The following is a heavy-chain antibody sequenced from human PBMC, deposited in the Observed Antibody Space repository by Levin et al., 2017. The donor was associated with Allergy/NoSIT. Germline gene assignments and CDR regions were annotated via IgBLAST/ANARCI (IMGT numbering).Heavy chain of an antibody. V-gene: IGHV3-23*01. CDR3: ARWNGYGDA. J-gene: IGHJ5*02. CDR2: ISGGSGTT. D-gene: IGHD1-1*01. Sequence: ASVKVSCAASGFSARTRGITWVRQAPGKGLEWVSGISGGSGTTHYADSVKGRFTVSSDDSNNTVHLHMNSLRAEDTARYYCARWNGYGDAWGQGILVIVSS. CDR1: GFSARTRG.